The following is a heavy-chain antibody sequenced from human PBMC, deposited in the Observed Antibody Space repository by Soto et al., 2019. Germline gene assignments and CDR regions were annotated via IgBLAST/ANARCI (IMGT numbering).Heavy chain of an antibody. CDR1: GFTFSSYG. CDR2: IWYDGSNK. CDR3: ARDRITIFGVVILDYYMDV. J-gene: IGHJ6*03. Sequence: PGGSLRLSCAASGFTFSSYGMHWVRQAPGKGLEWVAVIWYDGSNKYYADSVKGRFTISRDNSKNTLYLQMNSLRAEDTAVYYCARDRITIFGVVILDYYMDVWGKGTTVTVSS. V-gene: IGHV3-33*01. D-gene: IGHD3-3*01.